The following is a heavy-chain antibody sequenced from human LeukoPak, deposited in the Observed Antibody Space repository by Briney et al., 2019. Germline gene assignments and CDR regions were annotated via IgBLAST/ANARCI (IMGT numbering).Heavy chain of an antibody. Sequence: PGGSLRLSCTASGFTFGDYAMSWVRQAPGKGLEWVGFIRSKAYGGTTEYAASVKGRFTISRDDSKGIAYLQMNSLKTEDTAVYYCTRDQTPYYWGQGTLVTVSS. CDR3: TRDQTPYY. CDR2: IRSKAYGGTT. V-gene: IGHV3-49*04. CDR1: GFTFGDYA. J-gene: IGHJ4*02.